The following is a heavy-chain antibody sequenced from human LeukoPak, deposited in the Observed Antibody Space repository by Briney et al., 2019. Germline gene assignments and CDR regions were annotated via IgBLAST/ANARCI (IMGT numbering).Heavy chain of an antibody. CDR3: AKDRRGRYCSSTSCYGGFDY. D-gene: IGHD2-2*01. J-gene: IGHJ4*02. CDR1: GFTFSSYA. Sequence: GGSLRLSCAASGFTFSSYAMSWVRQAPGKGLEWVSAISGSGGSTYYADSVKGRFTISRDNSENTLYLQMNSLRAEDTAVYYCAKDRRGRYCSSTSCYGGFDYWGQGTLVTVSS. CDR2: ISGSGGST. V-gene: IGHV3-23*01.